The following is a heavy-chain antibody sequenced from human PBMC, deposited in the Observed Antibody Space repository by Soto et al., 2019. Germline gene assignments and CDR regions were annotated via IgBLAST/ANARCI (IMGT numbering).Heavy chain of an antibody. D-gene: IGHD6-13*01. CDR3: ASRFSSSWSALDY. Sequence: GGSLGLSCAASGFTVSGNFMSWVRQAPGKGLEWVSIIYSGDSTYYADSVKGRFTISRDNSKNTLYLQMNSLRAEDTAVYYCASRFSSSWSALDYWGQGTLVTVSS. V-gene: IGHV3-53*01. CDR1: GFTVSGNF. J-gene: IGHJ4*02. CDR2: IYSGDST.